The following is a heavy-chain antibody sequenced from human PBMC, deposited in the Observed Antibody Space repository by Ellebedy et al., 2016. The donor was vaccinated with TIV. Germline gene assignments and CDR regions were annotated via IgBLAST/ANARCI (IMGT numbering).Heavy chain of an antibody. Sequence: AASVKVSCKASGYTFTGYYMHWVRQAPGQGLEWMGWINPHSGGTNYAQKFQGWVTMTRDTSISTDYMELSRLKSDDTAIYYCARTYSGNYGLGYYGMDVWGQGTTVTVSS. J-gene: IGHJ6*02. V-gene: IGHV1-2*04. D-gene: IGHD1-26*01. CDR2: INPHSGGT. CDR1: GYTFTGYY. CDR3: ARTYSGNYGLGYYGMDV.